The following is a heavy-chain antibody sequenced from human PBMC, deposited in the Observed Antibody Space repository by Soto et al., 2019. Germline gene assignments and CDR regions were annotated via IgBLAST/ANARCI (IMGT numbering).Heavy chain of an antibody. CDR2: ISGSGGST. CDR3: ARRGSGSYYDC. J-gene: IGHJ4*02. V-gene: IGHV3-23*01. D-gene: IGHD1-26*01. CDR1: GFTFSSYA. Sequence: EVQLLESGGGLVQPGGSLRLSCVASGFTFSSYAMRWVRQAPVKGLEWVSAISGSGGSTYYADSVKGRFTISRDNSKNTQYLRMNSLRAEDTAVYYCARRGSGSYYDCWGQGTLVTVSS.